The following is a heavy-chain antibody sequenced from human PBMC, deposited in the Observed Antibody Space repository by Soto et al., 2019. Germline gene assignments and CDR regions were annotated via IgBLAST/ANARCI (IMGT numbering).Heavy chain of an antibody. Sequence: SVKVSCKASGGTFSSYAISWVRQAPGQGLEWMGGIIPIFGAANYAQKFQGRVTITADESTSTAYMELSSLRSEDTAVYYCARDYYGSGSYYNPRPYYFDYWGQGTLVTVSS. D-gene: IGHD3-10*01. CDR1: GGTFSSYA. CDR3: ARDYYGSGSYYNPRPYYFDY. V-gene: IGHV1-69*13. J-gene: IGHJ4*02. CDR2: IIPIFGAA.